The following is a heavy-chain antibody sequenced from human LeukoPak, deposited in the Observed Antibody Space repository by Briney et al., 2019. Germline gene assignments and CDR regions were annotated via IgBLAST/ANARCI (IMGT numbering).Heavy chain of an antibody. CDR2: IKSDGSSP. V-gene: IGHV3-74*01. CDR3: AAPDHGHDF. J-gene: IGHJ4*02. Sequence: GRSLRLSCAASGFTFNTYWMHWVRQAPGKGLVWVSRIKSDGSSPAYADSVRGRFTISRDNAKHTLYLQMNSLRADDPAMYYCAAPDHGHDFWGQGTLVTVSS. CDR1: GFTFNTYW.